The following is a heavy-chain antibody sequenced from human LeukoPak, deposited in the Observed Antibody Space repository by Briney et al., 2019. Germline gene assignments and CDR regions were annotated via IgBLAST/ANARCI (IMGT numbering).Heavy chain of an antibody. CDR1: GYFVSSGHY. CDR3: ARVTGYMVEDYFDY. V-gene: IGHV4-38-2*02. J-gene: IGHJ4*02. CDR2: IYGSGST. D-gene: IGHD5-12*01. Sequence: PSETLSLTCTVSGYFVSSGHYWGWIRQSPGKGLEWIGSIYGSGSTQYKSSLKSRLTISVDTSKNQFSLRLSSVTAADTAVYYCARVTGYMVEDYFDYWGQGTLVTVSS.